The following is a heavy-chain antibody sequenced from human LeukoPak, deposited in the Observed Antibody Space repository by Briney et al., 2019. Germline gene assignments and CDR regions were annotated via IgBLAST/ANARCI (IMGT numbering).Heavy chain of an antibody. CDR2: IRYDGSNK. D-gene: IGHD3-3*01. CDR3: AKDRMYYDFWSGYSVDAFDI. CDR1: GFTFRSYG. Sequence: GGSLRLSCAASGFTFRSYGIHWVRQAPGKGLEWVAFIRYDGSNKYYADSVKGRFTIFRDNSKNTLYLQMNSLRAEDTAVYYCAKDRMYYDFWSGYSVDAFDIWGQGTMVTVSS. J-gene: IGHJ3*02. V-gene: IGHV3-30*02.